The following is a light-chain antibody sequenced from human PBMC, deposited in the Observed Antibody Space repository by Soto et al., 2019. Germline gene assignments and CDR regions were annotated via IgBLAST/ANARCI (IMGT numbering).Light chain of an antibody. CDR2: DVN. CDR1: SSDVGAYDS. V-gene: IGLV2-14*01. J-gene: IGLJ1*01. CDR3: SSYTSSSTLDV. Sequence: QSALTQPASLSGSPGQSITISCTGTSSDVGAYDSVSWYQQHPGKAPKLMIYDVNNRPSGVSNRFSGSKSGNTASLTISGLQTEDEADYYCSSYTSSSTLDVFGTGTKVTVL.